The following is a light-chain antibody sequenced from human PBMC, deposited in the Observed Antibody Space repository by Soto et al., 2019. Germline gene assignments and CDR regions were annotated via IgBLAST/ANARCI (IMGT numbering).Light chain of an antibody. CDR2: EVN. Sequence: QSALTQPASVSGFPGQSITISCTGTSSDVGGYNYVSWYQQHPGKAPKLMIYEVNNRPSGVSNRFSGSKSGNTASLIISGLQAEDEADYYCSSYSSSSPRLFGGGTKVTVL. V-gene: IGLV2-14*01. CDR1: SSDVGGYNY. CDR3: SSYSSSSPRL. J-gene: IGLJ2*01.